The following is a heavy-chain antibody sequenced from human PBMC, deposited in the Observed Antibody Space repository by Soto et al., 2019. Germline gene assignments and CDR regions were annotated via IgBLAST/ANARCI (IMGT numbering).Heavy chain of an antibody. J-gene: IGHJ6*02. CDR1: GFTFSTYS. V-gene: IGHV3-21*01. CDR2: ISSSSSYI. CDR3: ARYDSSGYYWPYYYYGMDV. Sequence: EVQLGESGGGLVKPGGSLRLSCAASGFTFSTYSMNWVRQAPGKGLEWVSSISSSSSYIYYADSVKGRFTISRDNAKNSRYLQMNSLRAEDTAVYYCARYDSSGYYWPYYYYGMDVWGQGTTVTVSS. D-gene: IGHD3-22*01.